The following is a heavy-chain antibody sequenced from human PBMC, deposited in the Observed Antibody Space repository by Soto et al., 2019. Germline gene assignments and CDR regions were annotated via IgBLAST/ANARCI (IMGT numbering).Heavy chain of an antibody. Sequence: SVKVSCKASGGTFSSYAISWVRQAPGQGLEWMGGIIPIFGTANYAQKFQGRVTITADESTSTVYMELSSLRSEDTAVYYCARHSGPSGYSSSDYYYYGMDVWGQGTTVTVSS. CDR1: GGTFSSYA. CDR3: ARHSGPSGYSSSDYYYYGMDV. CDR2: IIPIFGTA. V-gene: IGHV1-69*13. D-gene: IGHD6-6*01. J-gene: IGHJ6*02.